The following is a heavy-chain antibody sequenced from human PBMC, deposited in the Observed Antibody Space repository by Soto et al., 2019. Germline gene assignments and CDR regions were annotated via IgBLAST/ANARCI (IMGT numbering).Heavy chain of an antibody. V-gene: IGHV4-31*03. CDR3: ARETAMAMYNWFDP. Sequence: SETLSLTCTVSGGSISSGGYYWSWIRQHPGKGLEWIGYIYYSGSTYYNPSLKSRVTISVDTSKNQFSLKLSSVTAADTAVYYCARETAMAMYNWFDPWGQGTLVTVSS. CDR2: IYYSGST. D-gene: IGHD5-18*01. J-gene: IGHJ5*02. CDR1: GGSISSGGYY.